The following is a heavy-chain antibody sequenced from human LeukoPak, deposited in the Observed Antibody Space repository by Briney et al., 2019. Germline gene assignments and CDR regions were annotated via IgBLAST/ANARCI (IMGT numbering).Heavy chain of an antibody. D-gene: IGHD1-26*01. CDR2: ISYDGSNK. Sequence: PGGSLRLSCAASGFTFSSYAMHWVRQAPGKGLEWVAVISYDGSNKYYADSVKGRFTISRDNSKNTLYPQMNSLRAEGTAVYYCARELPGLGATYYFDYWGQGTLVTVSS. CDR1: GFTFSSYA. J-gene: IGHJ4*02. V-gene: IGHV3-30-3*01. CDR3: ARELPGLGATYYFDY.